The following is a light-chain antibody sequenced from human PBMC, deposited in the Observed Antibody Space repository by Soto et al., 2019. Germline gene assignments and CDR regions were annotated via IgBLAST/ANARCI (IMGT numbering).Light chain of an antibody. CDR2: AAS. Sequence: DIQMTQSPSSLSASVGDRVTITCRASESIARHLNWYQQKPGKAPKLLIYAASSLQNGVPSRFRGGGSGTDFTLTINNLQPEDFATYSCQQTYSTLSITFGQETRLEI. J-gene: IGKJ5*01. CDR1: ESIARH. V-gene: IGKV1-39*01. CDR3: QQTYSTLSIT.